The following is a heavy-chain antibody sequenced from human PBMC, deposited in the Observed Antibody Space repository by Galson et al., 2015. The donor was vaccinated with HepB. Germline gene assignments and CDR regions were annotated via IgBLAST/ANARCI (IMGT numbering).Heavy chain of an antibody. V-gene: IGHV3-23*01. Sequence: SLRLSCAASGFTFSSYAMSWVRQAPGKGLEWVSAISGSGGSTYYADSVKGRFTISRDNSKNTLYLQMNSLRAEDTAVYYCAKNTGYTIYFDYWGQGTLVTVSS. J-gene: IGHJ4*02. CDR2: ISGSGGST. CDR3: AKNTGYTIYFDY. CDR1: GFTFSSYA. D-gene: IGHD5-12*01.